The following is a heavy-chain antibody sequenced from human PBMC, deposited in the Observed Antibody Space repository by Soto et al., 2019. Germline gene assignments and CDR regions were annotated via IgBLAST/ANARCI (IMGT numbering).Heavy chain of an antibody. Sequence: EVQLVESGGGLVKPGGSLRLSCAASGFTFSSYSMNWVRQAPGKGLEWVSSISSSSSYIYYADSVKGRFTISRDNAKNSLYLQMNSLGAEDTAVYYCARDGDDIVGGDYWGQGTLVTVSS. CDR2: ISSSSSYI. CDR3: ARDGDDIVGGDY. CDR1: GFTFSSYS. V-gene: IGHV3-21*01. J-gene: IGHJ4*02. D-gene: IGHD2-15*01.